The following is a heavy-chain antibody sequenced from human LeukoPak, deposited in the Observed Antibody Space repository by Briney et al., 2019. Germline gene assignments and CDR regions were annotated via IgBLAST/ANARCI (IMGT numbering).Heavy chain of an antibody. CDR2: INHSGST. CDR3: ARDLPYYYGSGSDIRGGY. CDR1: SGSFGGYY. J-gene: IGHJ4*02. D-gene: IGHD3-10*01. Sequence: PSETLSLTCDVYSGSFGGYYWSWIRQPPGKGLEWIGEINHSGSTSYNPSLKSRVSISVDTSKNQFSLKLSSVTAANTAVYYCARDLPYYYGSGSDIRGGYWGQGTLVTVSS. V-gene: IGHV4-34*01.